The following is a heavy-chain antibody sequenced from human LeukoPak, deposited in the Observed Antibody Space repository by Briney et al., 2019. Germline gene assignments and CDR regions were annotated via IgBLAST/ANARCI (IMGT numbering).Heavy chain of an antibody. CDR3: ASKGSSWSYAFDI. CDR2: ISSSSSYI. D-gene: IGHD6-13*01. CDR1: GFTFSSYS. V-gene: IGHV3-21*01. Sequence: PGGSLRLSCAASGFTFSSYSMNWVRQAPGKGLEGVSSISSSSSYIYYADSVKGRFTISRDNAKNSLYLQMNSLRAEDTAVYYCASKGSSWSYAFDIWGQGTMVTVSS. J-gene: IGHJ3*02.